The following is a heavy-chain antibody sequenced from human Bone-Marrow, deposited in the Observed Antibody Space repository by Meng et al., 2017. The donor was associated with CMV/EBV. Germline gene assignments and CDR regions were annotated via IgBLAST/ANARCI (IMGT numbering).Heavy chain of an antibody. CDR1: GFTFSSYA. Sequence: GGSLRLSCAASGFTFSSYATHWVRQAPGKGLEWVAVISYDGINKYYTDSVKGRFTISRDNSKNTLYLQMNSLRVEDTAVYYCARDRKLDGENYYYVMDVWGQGTTVTVS. CDR2: ISYDGINK. D-gene: IGHD5-24*01. J-gene: IGHJ6*02. V-gene: IGHV3-30-3*01. CDR3: ARDRKLDGENYYYVMDV.